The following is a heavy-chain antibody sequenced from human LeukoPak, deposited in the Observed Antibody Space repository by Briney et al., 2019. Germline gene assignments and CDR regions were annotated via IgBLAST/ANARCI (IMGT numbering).Heavy chain of an antibody. D-gene: IGHD4-17*01. CDR1: GCSISSYY. CDR3: ARVYGVTKDY. J-gene: IGHJ4*02. V-gene: IGHV4-59*01. CDR2: IYYSGST. Sequence: SETLSLTCTVSGCSISSYYWSWIRQPPGKGLEWIGYIYYSGSTNYNPSLKSRVTISVDTSKNQFSLKLSSVTAADTAVYYCARVYGVTKDYWGQGTLVTVSS.